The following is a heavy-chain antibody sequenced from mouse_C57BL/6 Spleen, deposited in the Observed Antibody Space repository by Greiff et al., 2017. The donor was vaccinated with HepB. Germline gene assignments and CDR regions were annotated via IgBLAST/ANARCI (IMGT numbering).Heavy chain of an antibody. V-gene: IGHV5-4*01. J-gene: IGHJ2*01. Sequence: EVQGVESGGGLVKPGGSLKLSCAASGFTFSSYAMSWVRQTPEKRLEWVATISDGGSYTYYPDNVKGRFTISRDNAKNNLYLQMSHLKSEDTAMYYCARDGAYYYGSSYVAFDYWGQGTTLTVSS. CDR2: ISDGGSYT. CDR3: ARDGAYYYGSSYVAFDY. CDR1: GFTFSSYA. D-gene: IGHD1-1*01.